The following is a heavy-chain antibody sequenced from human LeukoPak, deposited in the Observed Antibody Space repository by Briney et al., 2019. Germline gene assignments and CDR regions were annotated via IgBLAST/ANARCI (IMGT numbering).Heavy chain of an antibody. J-gene: IGHJ6*04. V-gene: IGHV2-70*01. D-gene: IGHD5-12*01. CDR3: ARTRCSGYDYGSYYYYGMDV. Sequence: ESGPALVKPTETLTLTCTFSGFSLSTSGMCVSWIRQPPGKALEWLALIDWDDDKYYSTSLKTRLTISKDTSKNQVVLTMTNMDPVDTATYYCARTRCSGYDYGSYYYYGMDVWGKGTTVTVSS. CDR1: GFSLSTSGMC. CDR2: IDWDDDK.